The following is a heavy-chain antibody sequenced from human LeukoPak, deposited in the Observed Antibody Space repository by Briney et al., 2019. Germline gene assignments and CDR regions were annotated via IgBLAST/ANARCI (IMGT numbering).Heavy chain of an antibody. CDR2: IYYTGST. CDR1: GGSISSGDYY. CDR3: ARGDYDILTGLFLHFDY. V-gene: IGHV4-30-4*02. Sequence: SETLSLTCTDSGGSISSGDYYWSWIRQPPGMGLEWFGYIYYTGSTYYNPSLKSRITISVDTSKNQFSLKLSSVTAADTAVYYCARGDYDILTGLFLHFDYWGQGTLVTVSS. D-gene: IGHD3-9*01. J-gene: IGHJ4*02.